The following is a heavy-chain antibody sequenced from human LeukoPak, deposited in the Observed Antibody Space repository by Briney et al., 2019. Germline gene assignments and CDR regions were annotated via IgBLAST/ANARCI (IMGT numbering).Heavy chain of an antibody. CDR3: GLSNYDFWSGYPLY. Sequence: ASVKVSCKASGGTFSSYAISWVRQAPGQGLEWMGGIIPIFGTANYAQKFQGRVTITADESTSTAYMELSSLRSEDTAVYYCGLSNYDFWSGYPLYWGQGTLVTVSS. CDR2: IIPIFGTA. D-gene: IGHD3-3*01. V-gene: IGHV1-69*13. J-gene: IGHJ4*02. CDR1: GGTFSSYA.